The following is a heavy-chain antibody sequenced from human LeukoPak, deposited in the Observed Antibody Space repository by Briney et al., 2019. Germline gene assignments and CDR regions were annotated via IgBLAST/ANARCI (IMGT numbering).Heavy chain of an antibody. J-gene: IGHJ4*02. V-gene: IGHV4-34*01. CDR3: ARTRLQAGLFDY. CDR1: GGSFSGYY. D-gene: IGHD4-11*01. Sequence: SETLSLTCAVYGGSFSGYYWSWFRQPPGKGLEWIGSIYYSGSTYYNPSLKSRVTISVDTSKNQFSLKLSSVTAADTAVYYCARTRLQAGLFDYWGQGTLVTVSS. CDR2: IYYSGST.